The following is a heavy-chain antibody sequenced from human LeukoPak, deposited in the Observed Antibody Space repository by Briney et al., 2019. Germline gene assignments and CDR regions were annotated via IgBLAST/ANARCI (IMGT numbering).Heavy chain of an antibody. CDR2: ISGSGGST. D-gene: IGHD3-10*01. CDR1: GFTFSSYA. V-gene: IGHV3-23*01. CDR3: AKDLGGADVPSYCPFDY. J-gene: IGHJ4*02. Sequence: PGESLRLSCAASGFTFSSYAMSWVRPAPGKGLEWVSAISGSGGSTYYADSVKGRFTISRDNSKNTLYLQMNSLRAEDTAVYYCAKDLGGADVPSYCPFDYWGQGTLVTVSS.